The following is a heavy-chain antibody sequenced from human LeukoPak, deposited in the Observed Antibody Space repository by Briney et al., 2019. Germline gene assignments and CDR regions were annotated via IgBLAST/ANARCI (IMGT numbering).Heavy chain of an antibody. CDR3: ARGSSSWMDYYMDV. D-gene: IGHD6-13*01. V-gene: IGHV4-30-4*07. Sequence: PSETLSLTCVVSGGSISSGGYSWTWIRQPPGKGLEWIGHIYYSGSTYYNPSLKSRVTISVDTSKNQFSLKLSSMTAVDTAVYFCARGSSSWMDYYMDVWGKGTTVTVSS. CDR1: GGSISSGGYS. CDR2: IYYSGST. J-gene: IGHJ6*03.